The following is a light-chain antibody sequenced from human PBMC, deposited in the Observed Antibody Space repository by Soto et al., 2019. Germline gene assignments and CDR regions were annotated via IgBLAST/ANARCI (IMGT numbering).Light chain of an antibody. Sequence: QSVLTQPPSVSEAPRQRVTISCSGSSFNIGNNAVNWYQQLPGQAPKLLIYYDDLLPSGVSDRFSGSKSVTSASLAISGLQSEDEADYYCATWDDTLNGPVFGGGTKLTVL. CDR2: YDD. CDR1: SFNIGNNA. J-gene: IGLJ2*01. V-gene: IGLV1-36*01. CDR3: ATWDDTLNGPV.